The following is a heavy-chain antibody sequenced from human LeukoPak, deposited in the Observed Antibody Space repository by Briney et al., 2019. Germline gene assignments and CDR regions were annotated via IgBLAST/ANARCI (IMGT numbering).Heavy chain of an antibody. V-gene: IGHV4-59*01. CDR3: ARTGDGYAIDY. Sequence: SETLSLTCTVSGGSISSYYWSWIRQPPGMGLEWIGYIYYSGSTNYSPSLKSRVTISVDTSKNQFSLKLSSVTAADTAVYYCARTGDGYAIDYWGQGTLVTVSS. CDR2: IYYSGST. J-gene: IGHJ4*02. D-gene: IGHD5-24*01. CDR1: GGSISSYY.